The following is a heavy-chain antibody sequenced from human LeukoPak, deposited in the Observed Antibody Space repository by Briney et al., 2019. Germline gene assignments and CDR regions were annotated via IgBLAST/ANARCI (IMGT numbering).Heavy chain of an antibody. J-gene: IGHJ4*02. CDR3: ARDRLGPSFSVSHFDL. V-gene: IGHV3-20*04. CDR1: GLTFVDYG. D-gene: IGHD3-3*02. CDR2: INYNGAIT. Sequence: GGSLRLSCATSGLTFVDYGLSWVRRAPGKGLEWLCAINYNGAITDYADSVKGRFTISRDNAKNSLYLRMDSLRAEDTALYYCARDRLGPSFSVSHFDLWGQGTLVTVSS.